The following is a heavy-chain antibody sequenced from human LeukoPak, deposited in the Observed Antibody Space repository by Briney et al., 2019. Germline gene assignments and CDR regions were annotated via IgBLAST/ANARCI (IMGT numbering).Heavy chain of an antibody. Sequence: SSETLSLTCTVSGGSISSGGYYWSWIRPHPGKGLEWIGYIYYSGSTYYNPSLKSRVTITVDTSKNQFSLKLSSVTAADTAVYYCARYSYYYYGMDVWGQGTPVTVSS. CDR2: IYYSGST. J-gene: IGHJ6*02. CDR1: GGSISSGGYY. CDR3: ARYSYYYYGMDV. D-gene: IGHD2-15*01. V-gene: IGHV4-31*03.